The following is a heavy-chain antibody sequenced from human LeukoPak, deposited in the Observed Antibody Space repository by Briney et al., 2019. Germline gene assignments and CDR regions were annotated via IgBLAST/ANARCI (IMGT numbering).Heavy chain of an antibody. CDR3: ARGGGAMDF. J-gene: IGHJ4*02. CDR1: GFIFSNFW. CDR2: IKLDGSDT. V-gene: IGHV3-7*03. Sequence: GGSLRLSCAASGFIFSNFWMSWVRQGPGKGLEWVANIKLDGSDTYYVDSVRGRFTISRDNAKSSLYLQMNSLRAEDTAVYYCARGGGAMDFWGQGTLVTVSS.